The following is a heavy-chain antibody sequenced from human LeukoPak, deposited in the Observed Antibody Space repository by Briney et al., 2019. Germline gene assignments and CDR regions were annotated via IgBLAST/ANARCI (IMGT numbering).Heavy chain of an antibody. V-gene: IGHV4-59*01. Sequence: SETLSLTCTVSGGSISSYYWSWIRQPPGKGLEWIGYIYYSGSTNYNPSLKCRVTISVDTSKNQFSLKLSSVTAADTAVYYCARITMIGNWFDPWGQGTLVTVSS. CDR2: IYYSGST. J-gene: IGHJ5*02. CDR1: GGSISSYY. D-gene: IGHD3-22*01. CDR3: ARITMIGNWFDP.